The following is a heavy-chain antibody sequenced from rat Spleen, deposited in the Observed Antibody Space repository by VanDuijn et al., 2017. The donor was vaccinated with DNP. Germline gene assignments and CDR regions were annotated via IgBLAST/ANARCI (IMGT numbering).Heavy chain of an antibody. J-gene: IGHJ2*01. CDR3: ARGNYGGYDY. V-gene: IGHV2-30*01. D-gene: IGHD1-11*01. CDR1: GFSLTSYN. CDR2: IWTGGST. Sequence: QVQLKESGPGLVQPSQTLSLTCTVSGFSLTSYNVHWVRQPTGKGLEWMGIIWTGGSTDYNSALKSRLSISRDTSKSQVFLKMNSLQTEDMATYYCARGNYGGYDYWGQGVMVTVSS.